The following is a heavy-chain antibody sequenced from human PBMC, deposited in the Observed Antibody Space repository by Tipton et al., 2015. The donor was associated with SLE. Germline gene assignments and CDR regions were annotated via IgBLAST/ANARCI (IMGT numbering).Heavy chain of an antibody. V-gene: IGHV3-33*01. J-gene: IGHJ5*02. CDR1: GFHFSSYG. CDR2: IWYDGSNK. CDR3: ARGRIGGDCWRGLNGFDP. Sequence: SLRLSCAASGFHFSSYGMHWVRQAPGKGLEWVAVIWYDGSNKYYADSVKGRFTISRDNSQNTLYLQMNSLRAEDTAVDYCARGRIGGDCWRGLNGFDPGCQGPVASVPA. D-gene: IGHD3-3*01.